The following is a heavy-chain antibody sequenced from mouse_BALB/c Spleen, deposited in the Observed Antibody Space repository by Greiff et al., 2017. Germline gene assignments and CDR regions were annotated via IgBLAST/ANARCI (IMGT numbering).Heavy chain of an antibody. J-gene: IGHJ2*01. D-gene: IGHD1-1*01. CDR1: GYTFTSYV. V-gene: IGHV1-14*01. Sequence: EVQLQQSGPELVKPGASVKMSCKASGYTFTSYVMHWVKRKPGQGLEWIGYINPYNDGTKYNEKFKGKATLTSDKSSSTAYMELSSLTSEDSAVYYCARCYYYGSWFFDYWGQGTTLTVSA. CDR2: INPYNDGT. CDR3: ARCYYYGSWFFDY.